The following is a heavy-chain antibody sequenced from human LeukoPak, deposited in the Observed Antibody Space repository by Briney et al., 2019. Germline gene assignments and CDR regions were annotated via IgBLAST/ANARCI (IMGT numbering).Heavy chain of an antibody. J-gene: IGHJ5*02. D-gene: IGHD2-15*01. Sequence: ASVRVSCTASGYTFTRYGISWVRHAPGEGREWMGWISAYNGITNYAQKLQGRVTMTTDTSTSTAYMELRSLRSDDTAVYYCARVNGCSGGSCGWFDPWGQGTLVTVSS. CDR3: ARVNGCSGGSCGWFDP. V-gene: IGHV1-18*01. CDR1: GYTFTRYG. CDR2: ISAYNGIT.